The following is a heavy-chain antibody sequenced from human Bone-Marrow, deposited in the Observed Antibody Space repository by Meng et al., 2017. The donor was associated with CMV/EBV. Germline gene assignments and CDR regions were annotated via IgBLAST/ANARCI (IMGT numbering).Heavy chain of an antibody. V-gene: IGHV3-49*04. D-gene: IGHD6-19*01. J-gene: IGHJ4*02. CDR2: IRSKAYGGTT. CDR1: GFTFGDYA. Sequence: GESLKISCTASGFTFGDYAMSWVRQAPGKGLEWVGFIRSKAYGGTTEYAASVKGRFTISRDDSKSIAYLQMNSLKTEDTAVYYRTRHSSGWYGGAFDYWGQGTLVTVSS. CDR3: TRHSSGWYGGAFDY.